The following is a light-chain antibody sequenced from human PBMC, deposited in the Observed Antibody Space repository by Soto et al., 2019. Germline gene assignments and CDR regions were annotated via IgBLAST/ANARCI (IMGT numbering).Light chain of an antibody. J-gene: IGKJ5*01. Sequence: IVLPQSPGPLSLSPGERATLSCRGSQSVISSYLAWYQQKPGQAPRLLIYGASIRATGIPDRFSGSGSGTDFTLSISRLEPEDFAVYYCQQYGASPPPITFGQGTRLEI. CDR1: QSVISSY. CDR3: QQYGASPPPIT. CDR2: GAS. V-gene: IGKV3-20*01.